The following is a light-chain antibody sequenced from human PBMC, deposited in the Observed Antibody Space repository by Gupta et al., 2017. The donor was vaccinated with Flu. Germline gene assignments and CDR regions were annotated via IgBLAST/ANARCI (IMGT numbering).Light chain of an antibody. CDR2: AAS. V-gene: IGKV1-9*01. CDR1: QGINNY. CDR3: HQLNSYPQT. Sequence: DIQLTQSPSFLSASVGDSVTITCRASQGINNYLAWYQQKPGKAPKLLIYAASTLQSGVPSRFSGSGSGAEFTLTISSLQPEDFATYYCHQLNSYPQTFGQGTKLGIK. J-gene: IGKJ2*01.